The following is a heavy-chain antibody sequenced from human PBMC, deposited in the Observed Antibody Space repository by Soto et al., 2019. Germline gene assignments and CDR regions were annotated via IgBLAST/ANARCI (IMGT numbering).Heavy chain of an antibody. CDR3: ARDCSGGSCYSQFAFAI. Sequence: ASVKVSCKASGYTFTSYGISWVRQAPGQGLEWMGWISAYNGNTNYAQKLQGRVTMTTDTSTSTAYMELRSLRSDDTAVYYCARDCSGGSCYSQFAFAIWGQGTMVTVSS. J-gene: IGHJ3*02. CDR1: GYTFTSYG. CDR2: ISAYNGNT. D-gene: IGHD2-15*01. V-gene: IGHV1-18*01.